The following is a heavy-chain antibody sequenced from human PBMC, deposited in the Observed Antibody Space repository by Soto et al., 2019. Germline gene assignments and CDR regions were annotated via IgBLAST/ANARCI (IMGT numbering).Heavy chain of an antibody. J-gene: IGHJ6*03. Sequence: ASVKVSCKASGYTFTSYDINWVRQATGQGLEWMGWMNPNSGNTGYAQKFQGRVTMTRNTSISTAYMELSSLRSEDTAVYYCARGLVDCSGGSCYSGIYYYYYMDVWGKGTTVTVSS. CDR1: GYTFTSYD. D-gene: IGHD2-15*01. CDR3: ARGLVDCSGGSCYSGIYYYYYMDV. V-gene: IGHV1-8*01. CDR2: MNPNSGNT.